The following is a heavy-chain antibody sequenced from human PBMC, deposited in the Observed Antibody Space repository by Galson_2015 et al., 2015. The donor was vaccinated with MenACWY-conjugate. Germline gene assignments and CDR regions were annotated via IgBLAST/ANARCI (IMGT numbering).Heavy chain of an antibody. CDR2: IKADGSFS. Sequence: SLRLSCAASGFTFNNYWMHWVRHPPGKGLEWISYIKADGSFSNYADSLNGRFIITTDHAKTMVYLQMNGLGDEDTAVYFCARDINWSFDSWGRGTLVTVSS. D-gene: IGHD1-1*01. V-gene: IGHV3-74*01. J-gene: IGHJ4*02. CDR3: ARDINWSFDS. CDR1: GFTFNNYW.